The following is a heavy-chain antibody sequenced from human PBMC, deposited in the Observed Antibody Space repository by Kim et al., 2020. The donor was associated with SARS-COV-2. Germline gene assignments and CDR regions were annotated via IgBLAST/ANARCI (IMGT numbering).Heavy chain of an antibody. Sequence: SETLSLTCAVDGGSFSGYYWSWIRQPPGKGLEWIGEINHSGSTNYNPSLKSRVTISVDTSKNQFSLKLSSVTAADTAVYYCASPVGYSGYDYLEGTYWGQGTLVTVSS. CDR3: ASPVGYSGYDYLEGTY. CDR2: INHSGST. D-gene: IGHD5-12*01. J-gene: IGHJ4*02. V-gene: IGHV4-34*01. CDR1: GGSFSGYY.